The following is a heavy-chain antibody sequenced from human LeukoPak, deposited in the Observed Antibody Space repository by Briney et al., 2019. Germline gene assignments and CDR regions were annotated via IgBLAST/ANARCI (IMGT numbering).Heavy chain of an antibody. CDR3: ARQGYSSGM. V-gene: IGHV3-7*01. CDR2: IQRDGSEK. Sequence: HAGGSLRLSCAASGFTFSNYWMNWVRQAPGKGLEWVASIQRDGSEKYYVESVKGRFTISRDNAKNSLYLQMNSLRAEDTAVYYCARQGYSSGMWGQGTLVTVSS. D-gene: IGHD6-19*01. CDR1: GFTFSNYW. J-gene: IGHJ4*02.